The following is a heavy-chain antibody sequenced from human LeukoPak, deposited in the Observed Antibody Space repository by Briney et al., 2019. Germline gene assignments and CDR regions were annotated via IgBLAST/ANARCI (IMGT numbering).Heavy chain of an antibody. Sequence: GGSLRLSCAASGFTFSSYWMSWVRQAPGKGLEWVAIIKQDGSEQYYVDSVKGRFTISRDNAENSLYLQMNSLRAEDTAVYYCARDTSSIVGPRLDYWGQGTLVTVSS. V-gene: IGHV3-7*01. CDR3: ARDTSSIVGPRLDY. CDR2: IKQDGSEQ. D-gene: IGHD1-26*01. CDR1: GFTFSSYW. J-gene: IGHJ4*02.